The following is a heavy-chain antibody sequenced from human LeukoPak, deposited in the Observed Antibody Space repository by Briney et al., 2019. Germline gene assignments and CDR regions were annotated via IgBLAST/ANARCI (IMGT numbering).Heavy chain of an antibody. CDR3: ARVDGDYGHMDV. CDR1: GFTFNTYW. D-gene: IGHD4-17*01. Sequence: GGSLRLSCAASGFTFNTYWMSWVRQAPGKGLEWVSSISSSSSSYIYYADSVKGRFTISRDNAKNSLYLQMNSLRAEDTAVYYCARVDGDYGHMDVWGKGTTVTVSS. V-gene: IGHV3-21*01. J-gene: IGHJ6*03. CDR2: ISSSSSSYI.